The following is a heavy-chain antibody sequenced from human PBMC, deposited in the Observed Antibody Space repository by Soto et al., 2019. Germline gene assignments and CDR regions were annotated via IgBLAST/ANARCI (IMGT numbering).Heavy chain of an antibody. CDR2: INSDGSST. CDR1: GFTFSSYW. D-gene: IGHD3-3*01. Sequence: GGSLRLSCAASGFTFSSYWMHWVRQAPGKGLVWVSRINSDGSSTSYADSVKGRFTISRDNAKNTLYLQMNSLRAEDTAVYYCARDHIERSTIFGVVPYGMAVWGQGTTVTV. V-gene: IGHV3-74*01. J-gene: IGHJ6*02. CDR3: ARDHIERSTIFGVVPYGMAV.